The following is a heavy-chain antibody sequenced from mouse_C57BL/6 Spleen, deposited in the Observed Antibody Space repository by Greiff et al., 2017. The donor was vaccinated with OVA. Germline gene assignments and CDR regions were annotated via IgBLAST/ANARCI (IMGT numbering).Heavy chain of an antibody. CDR1: GYTFTSYW. J-gene: IGHJ4*01. V-gene: IGHV1-55*01. CDR3: ASKGPDYYAMDY. Sequence: VQLQQPGAELVKPGASVKMSCKASGYTFTSYWITWVKQRPGQGLEWIGVIYPGSGSTNYNEKFKSKATLTVDTSSSTAYMQRSSLTSEDSAGYYCASKGPDYYAMDYWGQGTSVTVSS. CDR2: IYPGSGST.